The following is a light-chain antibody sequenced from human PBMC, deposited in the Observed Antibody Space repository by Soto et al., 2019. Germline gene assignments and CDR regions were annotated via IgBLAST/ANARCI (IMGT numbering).Light chain of an antibody. V-gene: IGLV1-47*01. CDR1: RSNIGANY. J-gene: IGLJ7*01. CDR3: VAWDGNLRGGV. Sequence: QPVLTQPPTASGTPGQTVTISCSGSRSNIGANYVYWYQQVPGTAPKLLIYRNDQRPSRVPDRFSGFKSGTSASLVISGLRSGDEADYHWVAWDGNLRGGVFGGGTQLTVL. CDR2: RND.